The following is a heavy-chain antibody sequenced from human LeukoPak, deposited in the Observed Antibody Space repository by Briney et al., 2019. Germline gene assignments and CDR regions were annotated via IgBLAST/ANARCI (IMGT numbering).Heavy chain of an antibody. CDR3: ARPNIVVVPAAHAHYYYYMDV. Sequence: QPGGSLRLSCAASGFTFSSYWMHWVRHAPGKGLVWVSRINTDGSSTSYADSVKGRFTISRDNAKNTLYLQMNSLRAEDTAVYYCARPNIVVVPAAHAHYYYYMDVWGKGTTVTVSS. CDR1: GFTFSSYW. V-gene: IGHV3-74*01. D-gene: IGHD2-2*01. CDR2: INTDGSST. J-gene: IGHJ6*03.